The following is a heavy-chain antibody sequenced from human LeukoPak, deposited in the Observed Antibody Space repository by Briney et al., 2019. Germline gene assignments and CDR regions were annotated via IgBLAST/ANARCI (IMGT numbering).Heavy chain of an antibody. CDR3: AKSSDSSGRYTHGLDV. Sequence: GGSLRLSCAASGFTFSDAWMNWVRQAPGKGLEWVSSVIATDASTRYADSVRGRFTISRDNLRNTVYLQMNSLRAEDTAIYYCAKSSDSSGRYTHGLDVWGQGATVTVSS. V-gene: IGHV3-23*01. CDR1: GFTFSDAW. J-gene: IGHJ6*02. D-gene: IGHD3-22*01. CDR2: VIATDAST.